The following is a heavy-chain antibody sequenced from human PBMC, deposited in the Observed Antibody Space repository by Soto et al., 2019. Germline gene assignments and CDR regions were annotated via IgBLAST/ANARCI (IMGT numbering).Heavy chain of an antibody. V-gene: IGHV4-30-4*01. CDR3: ARRESYYDILTGYSINWFDP. D-gene: IGHD3-9*01. CDR1: GGSVSSGDYY. Sequence: PSATRSLTCTVSGGSVSSGDYYWIWIRQPPGKVLDWIGYIYYSGSTYYNPSLKSRVTISVDTSKNQFSLKLSSVTAADTAVYYCARRESYYDILTGYSINWFDPWGQGTLVTVSS. J-gene: IGHJ5*02. CDR2: IYYSGST.